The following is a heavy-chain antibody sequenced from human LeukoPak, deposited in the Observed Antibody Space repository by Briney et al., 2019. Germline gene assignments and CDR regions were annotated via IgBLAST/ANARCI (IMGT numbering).Heavy chain of an antibody. D-gene: IGHD3-22*01. J-gene: IGHJ5*02. CDR1: GGTFSSYA. Sequence: SVKVSCKASGGTFSSYAISWVRQAPGQGLEWMGGIIPIFGTANYAQKFQGRVTITADESTSTAYMELSSLRSEDTAVYYCAGDLHYYYDSSGFTWGQGTLVTVSS. CDR2: IIPIFGTA. V-gene: IGHV1-69*13. CDR3: AGDLHYYYDSSGFT.